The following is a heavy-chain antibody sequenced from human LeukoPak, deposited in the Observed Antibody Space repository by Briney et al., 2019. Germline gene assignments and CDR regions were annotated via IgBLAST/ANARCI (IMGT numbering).Heavy chain of an antibody. Sequence: ASVKVSCKASGYTFTGYDINWVRQATGQGLEWMGWMNPNSGNTGYAQKFQGRVTMTRNTSIGTAYMELSSLRSEDTAVYYCARSKGGGSSYYYYMDVWGKGTTVTISS. D-gene: IGHD1-26*01. CDR3: ARSKGGGSSYYYYMDV. CDR2: MNPNSGNT. V-gene: IGHV1-8*01. J-gene: IGHJ6*03. CDR1: GYTFTGYD.